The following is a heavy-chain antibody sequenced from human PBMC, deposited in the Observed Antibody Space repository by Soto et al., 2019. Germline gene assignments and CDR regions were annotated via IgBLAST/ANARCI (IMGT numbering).Heavy chain of an antibody. CDR2: IKSKTDGGTT. J-gene: IGHJ6*03. CDR3: FMVAAATYYYYMDV. D-gene: IGHD6-25*01. Sequence: EVQLVESGGGLVKPGGSLRLSCAASGFTFSNAWMSWVRQAPGKGLEWVGRIKSKTDGGTTDYAAPVKGRFTISRDDSKNTLYLQMNSLKTEDTAVYYCFMVAAATYYYYMDVWGKETTVTVSS. V-gene: IGHV3-15*01. CDR1: GFTFSNAW.